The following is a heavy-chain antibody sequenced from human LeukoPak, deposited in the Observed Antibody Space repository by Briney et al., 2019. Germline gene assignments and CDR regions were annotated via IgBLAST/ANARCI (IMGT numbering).Heavy chain of an antibody. V-gene: IGHV3-23*01. CDR3: AKALTGTKAFDI. CDR2: ISSSGGGT. J-gene: IGHJ3*02. Sequence: EGSLRLSCAASGFTFSSYAMNWVRQAPGKGLEWVSHISSSGGGTYYAGSVKGRFTISRDNSKNTLYLQMNSLRAEDTAVYYCAKALTGTKAFDIWGQGTMVTVSS. CDR1: GFTFSSYA. D-gene: IGHD1-20*01.